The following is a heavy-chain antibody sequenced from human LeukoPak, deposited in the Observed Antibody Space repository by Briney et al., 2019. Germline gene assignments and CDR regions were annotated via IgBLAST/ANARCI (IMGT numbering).Heavy chain of an antibody. CDR1: GGSISSSSYY. Sequence: PSETLSLTCTVSGGSISSSSYYWGWIRQPPGKGLEWIGSIYYSGSTYYNPSLKSRVTISVDTSKNQFSLKLSSVTAADTAVYYCARGLFYDFWSGPTLVYWGQGTLVTVSS. D-gene: IGHD3-3*01. V-gene: IGHV4-39*01. CDR2: IYYSGST. CDR3: ARGLFYDFWSGPTLVY. J-gene: IGHJ4*02.